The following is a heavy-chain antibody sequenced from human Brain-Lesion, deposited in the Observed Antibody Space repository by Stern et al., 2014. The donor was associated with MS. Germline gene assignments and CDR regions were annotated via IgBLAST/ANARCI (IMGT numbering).Heavy chain of an antibody. D-gene: IGHD3-10*01. CDR1: GFTFSNYW. CDR2: DNSDGRRT. Sequence: EVQLVESGGGLVQPGGSLRLSCAASGFTFSNYWMDWVRQAPATGLVWVSRDNSDGRRTSYADSVKGRFTMSRDNAKNTLYLQMNSLRVEDTAIYYCARGERWFDSWGQGTLVTVSS. J-gene: IGHJ5*01. V-gene: IGHV3-74*02. CDR3: ARGERWFDS.